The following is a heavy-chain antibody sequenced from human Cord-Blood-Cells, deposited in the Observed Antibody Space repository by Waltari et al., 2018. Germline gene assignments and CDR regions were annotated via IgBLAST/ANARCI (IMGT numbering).Heavy chain of an antibody. J-gene: IGHJ4*02. CDR3: ASRPIYDFWSGYFDY. CDR1: GYTLTELS. Sequence: QVQLVQSGAEVKKPGASVKVSCKVSGYTLTELSMHWVRQAPGKGLEWMGGFEPKNGETIYAQKFQGRVTMTEDTSTDTAYMELSSLRSEDTAVYYCASRPIYDFWSGYFDYWGQGTLVTVSS. CDR2: FEPKNGET. V-gene: IGHV1-24*01. D-gene: IGHD3-3*01.